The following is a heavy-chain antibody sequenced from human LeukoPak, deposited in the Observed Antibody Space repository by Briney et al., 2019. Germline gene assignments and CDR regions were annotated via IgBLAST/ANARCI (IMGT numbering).Heavy chain of an antibody. Sequence: SETLSLTCAVYGGSFSGYYWSWIRQPPGKGLEWIGEINHSGSTSYNPSLKSRVTISVDTSKNQFSLKLSSVTAADTAVYYCARLGYYFDYWGQGTLVTVSS. J-gene: IGHJ4*02. CDR3: ARLGYYFDY. V-gene: IGHV4-34*01. CDR2: INHSGST. CDR1: GGSFSGYY.